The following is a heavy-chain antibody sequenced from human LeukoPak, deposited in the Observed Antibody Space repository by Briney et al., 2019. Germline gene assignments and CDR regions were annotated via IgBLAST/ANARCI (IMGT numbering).Heavy chain of an antibody. D-gene: IGHD5-18*01. Sequence: PSETLSLTCAVYGGSFSGYYWSWIRQPPGKGLEWIGEINHSGSTNYNPSLKSRVTISVDTSKNQFSLKLSSVTAADTAVYYCARRRRAAMAPQWRYFQHWGQGTLVTVSS. V-gene: IGHV4-34*01. CDR1: GGSFSGYY. CDR2: INHSGST. CDR3: ARRRRAAMAPQWRYFQH. J-gene: IGHJ1*01.